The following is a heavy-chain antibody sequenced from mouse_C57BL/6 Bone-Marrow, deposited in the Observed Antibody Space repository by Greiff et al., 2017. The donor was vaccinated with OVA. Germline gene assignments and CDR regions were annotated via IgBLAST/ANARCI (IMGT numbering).Heavy chain of an antibody. CDR1: GFSLTSYG. V-gene: IGHV2-2*01. Sequence: VQVVESGPGLVQPSQRLSITCTVSGFSLTSYGVHWVRQSPGKGLEWLGVIWSGGSTDYNAAFISRLSISKDNSKSQVFFKMNSLQADDTAIYYCAREEYYGSSYGYFDVWGTGTTVTVSS. CDR2: IWSGGST. D-gene: IGHD1-1*01. J-gene: IGHJ1*03. CDR3: AREEYYGSSYGYFDV.